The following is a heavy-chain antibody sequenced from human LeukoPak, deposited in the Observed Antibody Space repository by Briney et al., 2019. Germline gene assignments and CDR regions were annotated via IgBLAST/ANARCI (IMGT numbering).Heavy chain of an antibody. CDR2: IYYSGST. J-gene: IGHJ5*02. CDR3: ARTTIFGVVPGGWFDP. CDR1: GGSISSGGYY. Sequence: PSETLSLTCTVSGGSISSGGYYWSWIRQHPGKGLEWIGYIYYSGSTYYNPSLKSRVTISVDTSKNQFSLKLSSVTAADTAVYYCARTTIFGVVPGGWFDPWGQGTPVTVSS. D-gene: IGHD3-3*01. V-gene: IGHV4-31*03.